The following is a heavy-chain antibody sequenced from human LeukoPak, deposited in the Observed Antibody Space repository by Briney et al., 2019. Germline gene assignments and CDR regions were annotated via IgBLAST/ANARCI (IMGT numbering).Heavy chain of an antibody. V-gene: IGHV3-48*03. CDR3: ARLSTQDAFDI. CDR1: GFTFSSYE. D-gene: IGHD3-16*02. CDR2: ISSSGSTI. Sequence: PGGSLRLSCAASGFTFSSYEMNWVRQAPGKGLEWVSYISSSGSTIYYADSVKGRFTISRDNAKNSLYLQMNSLRAEDTAVYYCARLSTQDAFDIWGQGTMVTVSS. J-gene: IGHJ3*02.